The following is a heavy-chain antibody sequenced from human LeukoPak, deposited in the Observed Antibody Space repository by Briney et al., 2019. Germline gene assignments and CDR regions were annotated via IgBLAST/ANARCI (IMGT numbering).Heavy chain of an antibody. CDR3: AIINTVWNAFDI. Sequence: SETLSLTCTVSGASISTYYWSWLRQPAGKGLQCIGYIYYSGSTSYNPSLKSRVTMSVDTSKNQFSLKLSSVTAAVTAVYYCAIINTVWNAFDIWGQGTMVTVSS. CDR1: GASISTYY. CDR2: IYYSGST. V-gene: IGHV4-59*01. J-gene: IGHJ3*02. D-gene: IGHD1-1*01.